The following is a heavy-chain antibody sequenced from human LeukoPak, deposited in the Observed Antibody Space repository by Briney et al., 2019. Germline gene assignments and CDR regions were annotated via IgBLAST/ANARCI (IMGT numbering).Heavy chain of an antibody. CDR1: GFTFDDYA. CDR2: ISWNSGSI. Sequence: GGSLRLSCAASGFTFDDYAMHWVRQAPGKGLEWVSGISWNSGSIGYADSVKGRFTISRDNAKNSLYLQMNSLRAEDTALYYCAKDGDIVATSPDYWDQGTLVTVSS. J-gene: IGHJ4*02. V-gene: IGHV3-9*01. D-gene: IGHD5-12*01. CDR3: AKDGDIVATSPDY.